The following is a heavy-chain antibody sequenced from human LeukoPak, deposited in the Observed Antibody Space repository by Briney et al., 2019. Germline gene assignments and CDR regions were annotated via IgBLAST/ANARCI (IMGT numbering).Heavy chain of an antibody. CDR1: GFTFSNYA. D-gene: IGHD1-26*01. J-gene: IGHJ4*02. CDR2: ISNSGGTI. Sequence: GGSLRLSCAASGFTFSNYAMSCVRQAPGEGLEWVSAISNSGGTIHYADSVKGRFTISRDNSKNTLYLQMNSLTAEDTAVYHCAKGKGTGSYYYFDYWGQGTLVIVSS. CDR3: AKGKGTGSYYYFDY. V-gene: IGHV3-23*01.